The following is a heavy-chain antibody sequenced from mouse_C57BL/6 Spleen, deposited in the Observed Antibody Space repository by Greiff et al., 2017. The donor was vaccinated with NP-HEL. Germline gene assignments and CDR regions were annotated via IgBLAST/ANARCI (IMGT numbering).Heavy chain of an antibody. D-gene: IGHD2-3*01. V-gene: IGHV1-18*01. J-gene: IGHJ2*01. Sequence: VQLQQSGPELVKPGASVKIPCKASGYTFTDYNMDWVKQSHGKSLEWIGDINPNNGGTIYNQKFKGKATLTVDKSSSTAYMELRSLTSEDTAVYYCARSDDGYYYFDYWGQGTTPTVSS. CDR3: ARSDDGYYYFDY. CDR2: INPNNGGT. CDR1: GYTFTDYN.